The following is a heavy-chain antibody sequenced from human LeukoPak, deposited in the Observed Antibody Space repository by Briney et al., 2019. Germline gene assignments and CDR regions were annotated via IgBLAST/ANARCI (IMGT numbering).Heavy chain of an antibody. V-gene: IGHV1-69*04. CDR1: GGSFSTYA. D-gene: IGHD3-10*01. J-gene: IGHJ4*02. Sequence: ASVKVSCKASGGSFSTYAISWVRQAPGQGLEWMGRIIPILDIVNYAQMFQGRVTITADKSTSTAYMELSSLRSDDTAVYYCARLHYGAVRADYWGQGTLVTVSS. CDR3: ARLHYGAVRADY. CDR2: IIPILDIV.